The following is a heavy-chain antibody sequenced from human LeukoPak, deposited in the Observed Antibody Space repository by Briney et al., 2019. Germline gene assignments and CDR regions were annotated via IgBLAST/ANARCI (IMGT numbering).Heavy chain of an antibody. CDR2: IYYSGST. Sequence: SETLSLTCTVSGGSISSGDYYWSWIRQPPGKGLEWIGYIYYSGSTYYNPSLKSRVTISVDTSKNQFSLKLSSVTAADTAVYYCARAGFPGVLDIWGRGTMVTVSS. D-gene: IGHD1-14*01. V-gene: IGHV4-30-4*08. CDR1: GGSISSGDYY. J-gene: IGHJ3*02. CDR3: ARAGFPGVLDI.